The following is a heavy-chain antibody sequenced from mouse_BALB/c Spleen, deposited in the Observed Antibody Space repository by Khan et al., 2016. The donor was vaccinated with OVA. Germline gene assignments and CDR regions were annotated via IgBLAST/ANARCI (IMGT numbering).Heavy chain of an antibody. CDR3: ARGNYYGYAMDY. CDR2: ISYSGST. Sequence: EVQLQESGPGLVKPSQSLSLTCTVTGYSITSNYAWNWIRQLPGNKLEWMGYISYSGSTSYNPSLKSRISITRDTSKNKFFLQLNSVTTEDAATXYCARGNYYGYAMDYWGQGTSVTVSS. J-gene: IGHJ4*01. CDR1: GYSITSNYA. D-gene: IGHD1-1*01. V-gene: IGHV3-2*02.